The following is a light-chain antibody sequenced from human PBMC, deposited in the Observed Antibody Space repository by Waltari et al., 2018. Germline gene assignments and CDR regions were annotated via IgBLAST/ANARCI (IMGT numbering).Light chain of an antibody. Sequence: DIAMTQSPDSLAVSLGERATINSKSSRSVLYTDNNKNYLTWYQHKPGQPPQLLISWASTRESGVPDRFIGSGSGTDFTLTISSLQAEDVAVYYCHQHYTTPWTFGQGTQVEL. J-gene: IGKJ1*01. CDR1: RSVLYTDNNKNY. V-gene: IGKV4-1*01. CDR3: HQHYTTPWT. CDR2: WAS.